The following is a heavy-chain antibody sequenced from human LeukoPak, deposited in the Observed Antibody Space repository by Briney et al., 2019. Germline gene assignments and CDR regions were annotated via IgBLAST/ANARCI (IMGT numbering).Heavy chain of an antibody. V-gene: IGHV1-46*01. CDR3: ARDVFTYGYALWFDP. Sequence: GASVKVSCKASGYTFTSYYMHWVRQAPGQGLEWMGIINPSGGSTSYAQKFQGRVTMTRDTSTSTVYMELSSLRAEDTAVYYCARDVFTYGYALWFDPWGQGTLVTVSS. D-gene: IGHD5-12*01. J-gene: IGHJ5*02. CDR1: GYTFTSYY. CDR2: INPSGGST.